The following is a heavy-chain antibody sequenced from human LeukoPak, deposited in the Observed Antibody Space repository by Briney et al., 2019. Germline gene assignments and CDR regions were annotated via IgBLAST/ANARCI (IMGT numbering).Heavy chain of an antibody. D-gene: IGHD3-3*01. CDR3: ARDRYDFWSGFDY. CDR2: VHNVGST. V-gene: IGHV4-39*02. CDR1: GVSTTNGIYY. J-gene: IGHJ4*02. Sequence: RPSETLSLTCTVSGVSTTNGIYYWAWIRQPPGKGLEWIGSVHNVGSTYYNLSLRSRVTMSIDTSKNQFSLKLSSVTAADTAVYYCARDRYDFWSGFDYWGQGTLVTVSS.